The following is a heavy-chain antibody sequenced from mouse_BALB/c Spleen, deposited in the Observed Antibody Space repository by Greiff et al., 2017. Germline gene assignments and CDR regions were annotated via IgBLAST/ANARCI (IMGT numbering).Heavy chain of an antibody. CDR1: GFTFSSYA. Sequence: EVKLVESGGGLVKPGGSLKLSCAASGFTFSSYAMSWVRQTPEKRLEWVASISSGGSTYYPDSVKGRFTISRDNARNILYLQMSSLRSEDTAMYYCASSDYYGSSRHWYFDVWGAGTTVTVSS. CDR3: ASSDYYGSSRHWYFDV. J-gene: IGHJ1*01. D-gene: IGHD1-1*01. V-gene: IGHV5-6-5*01. CDR2: ISSGGST.